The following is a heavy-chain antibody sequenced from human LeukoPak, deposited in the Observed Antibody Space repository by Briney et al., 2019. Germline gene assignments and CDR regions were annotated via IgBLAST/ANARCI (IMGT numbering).Heavy chain of an antibody. Sequence: PGGSLRLSCAASGFTFSSYEMNWVRQAPGKGLEWVSYISSSGSTIYYADSVKGRFTISRDNAKNSLYLQMNSLRAEDTAVYYCARDRRDITGTTSFHYWGQGTLVTVSS. CDR2: ISSSGSTI. D-gene: IGHD1-7*01. CDR1: GFTFSSYE. V-gene: IGHV3-48*03. J-gene: IGHJ4*02. CDR3: ARDRRDITGTTSFHY.